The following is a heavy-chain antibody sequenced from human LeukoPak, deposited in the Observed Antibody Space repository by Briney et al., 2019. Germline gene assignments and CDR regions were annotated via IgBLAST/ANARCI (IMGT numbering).Heavy chain of an antibody. J-gene: IGHJ4*02. D-gene: IGHD6-13*01. Sequence: SGGSLRLSCAASGFTFSSYSMNWVRQAPGKGLEWVSYISSSSSTIYYADSVKGRFTITRDNSKNTLSLEMNSLRPEDTAVYYCVKGSAGSRPYYFDYWGQGTLLTVSS. CDR2: ISSSSSTI. V-gene: IGHV3-48*01. CDR1: GFTFSSYS. CDR3: VKGSAGSRPYYFDY.